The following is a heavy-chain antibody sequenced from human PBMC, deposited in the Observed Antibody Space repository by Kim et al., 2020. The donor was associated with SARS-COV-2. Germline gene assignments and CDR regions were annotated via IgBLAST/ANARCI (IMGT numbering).Heavy chain of an antibody. J-gene: IGHJ4*02. Sequence: ASVKVSCKASGYTFTSYAMHWVRQAPGQRLEWMGWINAGNGNTKYSQKFQGRVTITRDTSASTAYMELSSLRSEDTAVYYCARDRGDGYNYFGYWGQGTLVTVSS. CDR2: INAGNGNT. D-gene: IGHD3-10*01. V-gene: IGHV1-3*01. CDR3: ARDRGDGYNYFGY. CDR1: GYTFTSYA.